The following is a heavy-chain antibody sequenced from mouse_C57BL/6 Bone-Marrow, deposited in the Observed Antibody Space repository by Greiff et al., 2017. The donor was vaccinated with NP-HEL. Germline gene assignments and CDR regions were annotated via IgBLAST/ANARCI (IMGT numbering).Heavy chain of an antibody. CDR1: GYTFTSYD. Sequence: QVQLKESGPELVKPGASVKLSCKASGYTFTSYDINWVKQRPGQGLAWIGWIYPRDGSTKYNEKFKGKATLTVDTSSSTAYMELHSLTSEDSAVYFCARGEVYYYVWFAYWGQGTLVTVSA. CDR3: ARGEVYYYVWFAY. J-gene: IGHJ3*01. V-gene: IGHV1-85*01. CDR2: IYPRDGST. D-gene: IGHD1-1*01.